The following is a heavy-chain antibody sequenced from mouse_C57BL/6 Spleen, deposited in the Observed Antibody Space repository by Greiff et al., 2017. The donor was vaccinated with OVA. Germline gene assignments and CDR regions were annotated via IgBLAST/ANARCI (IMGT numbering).Heavy chain of an antibody. D-gene: IGHD2-3*01. CDR1: GYTFTDYY. Sequence: EVQLQQSGPELVKPGASVKISCKASGYTFTDYYMNWVKQSHGKSLEWIGDINPNNGGTSYNQKFKGKATLTVDKSSSTAYMELRSLTSEDSAVYYCARYGYYVNYAMDYWGQGTSVTVSS. CDR2: INPNNGGT. CDR3: ARYGYYVNYAMDY. V-gene: IGHV1-26*01. J-gene: IGHJ4*01.